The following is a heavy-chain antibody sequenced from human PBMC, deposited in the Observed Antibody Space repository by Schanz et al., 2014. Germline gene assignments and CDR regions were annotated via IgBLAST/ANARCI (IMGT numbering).Heavy chain of an antibody. CDR1: GFTFSTYY. Sequence: EVQVLESGEGLVEAGGSLRLSCAASGFTFSTYYMNWVRQAPGKGLEWVSSISSSSSYISYADSVKGRFTISRDNSQNTLYLQMDSLRPEDTAVYFCAKDTGYCHGGACYCFEYWGLGILVTVSS. CDR2: ISSSSSYI. CDR3: AKDTGYCHGGACYCFEY. J-gene: IGHJ4*02. V-gene: IGHV3-21*01. D-gene: IGHD2-8*02.